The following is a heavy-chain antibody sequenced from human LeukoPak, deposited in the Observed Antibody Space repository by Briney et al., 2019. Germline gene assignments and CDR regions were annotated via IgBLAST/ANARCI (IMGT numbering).Heavy chain of an antibody. CDR3: ARDLSGDGYPGY. CDR2: IIPIFGIA. J-gene: IGHJ4*02. Sequence: ASVKVSCKASGGTFSNYAISWVRQAPGQGLEWMGRIIPIFGIANYAQKFQGRVTITADKSTSTAYMELSSLRSEDTAVYYCARDLSGDGYPGYGGRGPLVTVP. D-gene: IGHD2-21*01. V-gene: IGHV1-69*04. CDR1: GGTFSNYA.